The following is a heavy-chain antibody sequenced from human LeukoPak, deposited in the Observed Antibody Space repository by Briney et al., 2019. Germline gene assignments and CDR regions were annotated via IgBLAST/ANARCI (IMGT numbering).Heavy chain of an antibody. CDR1: GYTFTGYY. Sequence: SVKVSCKASGYTFTGYYMHWVRQAPGQGLEWMGGIIPIFGTANYAQKFQGRVTITADESTSTAYMELSSLRSEDTAVYYCARASLKRLGSTLHGAFDIWGQGTMVTVSS. V-gene: IGHV1-69*13. CDR2: IIPIFGTA. J-gene: IGHJ3*02. D-gene: IGHD3-16*01. CDR3: ARASLKRLGSTLHGAFDI.